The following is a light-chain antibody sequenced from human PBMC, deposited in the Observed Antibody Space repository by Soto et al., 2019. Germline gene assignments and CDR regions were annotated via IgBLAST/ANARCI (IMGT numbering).Light chain of an antibody. CDR2: ASS. Sequence: EIVLTQSPGTLSLSPVERATLSCKTSQSRGSNFLAWYQHKPGQAPRLLIYASSNRATGIPDRFSGSAPGTDFTLTINRLEPEDFAVYYCQLYGISPHFGQGTRLEIK. V-gene: IGKV3-20*01. J-gene: IGKJ5*01. CDR1: QSRGSNF. CDR3: QLYGISPH.